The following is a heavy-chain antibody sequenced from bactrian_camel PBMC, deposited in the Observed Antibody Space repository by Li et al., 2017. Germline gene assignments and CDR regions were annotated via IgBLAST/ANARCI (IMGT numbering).Heavy chain of an antibody. J-gene: IGHJ4*01. Sequence: HVQLVESGGGLVQPGGSLRLSCAASGSTFSRYSMSWVRQAPGKGLEWVSSIDSDGSDTKYADSVKGRFTISQDNAKKTVYLQMNSLKPEDTAMYYCAAGRWTGYMSECLLNYWGQGTQVTVS. V-gene: IGHV3S6*01. CDR1: GSTFSRYS. CDR2: IDSDGSDT. D-gene: IGHD1*01. CDR3: AAGRWTGYMSECLLNY.